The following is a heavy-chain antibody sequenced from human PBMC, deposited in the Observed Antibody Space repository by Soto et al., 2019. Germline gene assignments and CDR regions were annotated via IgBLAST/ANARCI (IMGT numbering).Heavy chain of an antibody. CDR3: VQSRFGGDCLRSYSSHSYYGLDV. CDR2: IYWDDDK. V-gene: IGHV2-5*02. D-gene: IGHD2-21*02. Sequence: QITLKESGPTLVKPTQTLTLTCTFSGLSLSTTGVGVGWIRQPPGKALEWLALIYWDDDKRYSPSLKRRLTISKDTSKNQVVLTMTNMDPVDTATYYCVQSRFGGDCLRSYSSHSYYGLDVWGQGTTVTVSS. CDR1: GLSLSTTGVG. J-gene: IGHJ6*02.